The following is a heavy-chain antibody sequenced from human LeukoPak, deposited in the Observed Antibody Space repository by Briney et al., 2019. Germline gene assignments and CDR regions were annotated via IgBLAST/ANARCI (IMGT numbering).Heavy chain of an antibody. CDR1: GFTFSSCA. D-gene: IGHD1-1*01. V-gene: IGHV3-23*01. CDR2: ISGSGGST. CDR3: AKAGTAGTMGDY. J-gene: IGHJ4*02. Sequence: GGSLRLSCAASGFTFSSCAMSWVRQAPGKGLEWVSAISGSGGSTYYADSVKRRFTISRDNSKNTLYLQMNSLRAEDTAVYYCAKAGTAGTMGDYWGQGTLVTVSS.